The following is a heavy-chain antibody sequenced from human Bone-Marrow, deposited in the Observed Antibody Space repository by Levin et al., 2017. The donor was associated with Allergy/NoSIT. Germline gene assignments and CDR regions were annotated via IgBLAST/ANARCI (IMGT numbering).Heavy chain of an antibody. V-gene: IGHV3-9*01. D-gene: IGHD5-18*01. CDR3: TKDSETRVDTPLVTAFDS. CDR1: GFQFGDYA. CDR2: ITWNSGNI. J-gene: IGHJ4*02. Sequence: LSLTCAGSGFQFGDYAMHWVRPVPAKGLEWVSGITWNSGNIIYADSLKGRFTISRDNRKNSLYLQVNSLKPDDTALYFCTKDSETRVDTPLVTAFDSWGQGTLVTVSS.